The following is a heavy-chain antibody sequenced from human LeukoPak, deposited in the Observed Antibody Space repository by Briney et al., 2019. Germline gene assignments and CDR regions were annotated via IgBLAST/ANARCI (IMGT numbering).Heavy chain of an antibody. D-gene: IGHD6-19*01. V-gene: IGHV4-31*03. J-gene: IGHJ6*02. Sequence: SETLSLTCTVSGGSISSGGYYWSWIRQHPGKGLEWIEYIYYSGSTYYNPSLKSRVTISVDTSKNQFSLKLSSVTAADTAVYYCARDSDYYGMDVWGQGTTVTVSS. CDR1: GGSISSGGYY. CDR3: ARDSDYYGMDV. CDR2: IYYSGST.